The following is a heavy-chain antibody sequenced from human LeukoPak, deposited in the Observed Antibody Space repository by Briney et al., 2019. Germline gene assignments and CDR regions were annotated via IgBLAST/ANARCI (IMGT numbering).Heavy chain of an antibody. J-gene: IGHJ4*02. Sequence: SGPTLVNPTQTLTLTCTFSGFSLSTSGVGVGWIRQPPGKALEWLALIYWDDDKRYGPSLKSRLTITKDTSKNQVVLTMTNMDPVDTATYYCAHSVLRYFDWLLPLMEYWGQGTLVTVSS. CDR3: AHSVLRYFDWLLPLMEY. D-gene: IGHD3-9*01. CDR1: GFSLSTSGVG. CDR2: IYWDDDK. V-gene: IGHV2-5*05.